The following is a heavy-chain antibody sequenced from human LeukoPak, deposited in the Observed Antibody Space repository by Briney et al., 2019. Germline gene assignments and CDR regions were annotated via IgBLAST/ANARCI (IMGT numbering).Heavy chain of an antibody. CDR3: ARNYYDVLTGYSIDY. Sequence: GASVKVSCKASGYTFTGYYIHWVRQAPGQGLEWMGWIDPNSGDTNYAQKFQGRVTMTRDTSISTAYMELSRLRSDDTAVYYCARNYYDVLTGYSIDYWGQGTLVTVSS. V-gene: IGHV1-2*02. J-gene: IGHJ4*02. CDR2: IDPNSGDT. D-gene: IGHD3-9*01. CDR1: GYTFTGYY.